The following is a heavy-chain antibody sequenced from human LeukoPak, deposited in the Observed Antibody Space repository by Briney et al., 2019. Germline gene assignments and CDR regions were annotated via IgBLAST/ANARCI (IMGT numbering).Heavy chain of an antibody. CDR3: ARGAIPSALVY. J-gene: IGHJ4*02. D-gene: IGHD2-15*01. V-gene: IGHV3-48*01. Sequence: GGSLRLSCAASGFTFNIYSMNWVRQAPGKGLEWVSYISSSTTIRYYADSVKGRFTISRDNAKNSLYLQMNSLRAEDTAIYYCARGAIPSALVYRGQGTLVTVSS. CDR2: ISSSTTIR. CDR1: GFTFNIYS.